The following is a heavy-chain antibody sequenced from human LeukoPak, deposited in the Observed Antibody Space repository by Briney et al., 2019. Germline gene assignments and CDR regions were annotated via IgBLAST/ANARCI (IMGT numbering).Heavy chain of an antibody. CDR2: INHRGST. J-gene: IGHJ4*02. CDR1: GGSFSGYY. D-gene: IGHD5-18*01. Sequence: TSETLSLTCAVYGGSFSGYYWSWIRQPPGKGLEWIGEINHRGSTNYNPSLKSRVTISVDTSKNQFSLKLSSVTAADTAVYYCARGGDRGYTYWGQGTLVTVSS. V-gene: IGHV4-34*01. CDR3: ARGGDRGYTY.